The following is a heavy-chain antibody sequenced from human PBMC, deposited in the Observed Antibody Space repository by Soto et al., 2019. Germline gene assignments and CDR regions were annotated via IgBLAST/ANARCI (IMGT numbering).Heavy chain of an antibody. V-gene: IGHV2-5*01. Sequence: QITLKESGPPLVNPTQTLTLTCTFSGFSLSTSGVGVGWIRQPPGKALDWLALIYWNDDKRYSPSLQSRLTITKDTSKNQVVLTVTNMDPVDTATYYCAHSLSRHCSGTSCLGDFDYWGQGTLVTVSS. J-gene: IGHJ4*02. CDR2: IYWNDDK. D-gene: IGHD2-2*01. CDR3: AHSLSRHCSGTSCLGDFDY. CDR1: GFSLSTSGVG.